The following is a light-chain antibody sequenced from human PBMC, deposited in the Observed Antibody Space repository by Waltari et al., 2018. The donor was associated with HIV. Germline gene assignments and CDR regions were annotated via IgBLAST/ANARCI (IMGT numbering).Light chain of an antibody. V-gene: IGLV2-14*01. CDR1: VTDIDVYNF. CDR3: SSYTRNHSLV. J-gene: IGLJ3*02. Sequence: HSALTQPASVSGSPGQSITISCSGTVTDIDVYNFVSWYRQYPGLAPQLVLYGVSSRPSGVSLRFSGSQSGDTASLTISGLEAEDEAHYYCSSYTRNHSLVFGGGTKLTVL. CDR2: GVS.